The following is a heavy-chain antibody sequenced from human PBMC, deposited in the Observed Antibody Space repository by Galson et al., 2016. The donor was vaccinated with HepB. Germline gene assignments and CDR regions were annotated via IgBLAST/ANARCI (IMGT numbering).Heavy chain of an antibody. J-gene: IGHJ3*02. Sequence: SLRLSCAASGFTFSSYTMNWVRQAPGKRLEWVSSISRSSSYIYYADSVKGRFTISSDDSKNSLYLQMNSLRAEDTAVYYCARGGYDFWSGYYPLDAFDIWGQGTMVTVSS. D-gene: IGHD3-3*01. CDR1: GFTFSSYT. CDR3: ARGGYDFWSGYYPLDAFDI. V-gene: IGHV3-21*01. CDR2: ISRSSSYI.